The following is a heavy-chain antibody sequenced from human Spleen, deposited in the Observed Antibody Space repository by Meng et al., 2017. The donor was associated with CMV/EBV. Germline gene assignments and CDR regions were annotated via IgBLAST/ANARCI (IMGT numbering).Heavy chain of an antibody. J-gene: IGHJ4*02. V-gene: IGHV3-23*01. CDR3: ARVAYDFWSGHYSRF. Sequence: GESLKISCAASGLTVSNNYMIWVRQAPGKGLQWVSGISGSGTTTYYADSVKGRFTISRDNSTNTLYLQMNSLRAEDTAVYYCARVAYDFWSGHYSRFWGQGTLVTVSS. CDR2: ISGSGTTT. CDR1: GLTVSNNY. D-gene: IGHD3-3*01.